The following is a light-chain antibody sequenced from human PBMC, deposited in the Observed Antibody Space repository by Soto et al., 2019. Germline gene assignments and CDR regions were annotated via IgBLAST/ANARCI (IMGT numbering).Light chain of an antibody. J-gene: IGKJ1*01. Sequence: IVLTQSPGTLSLSPGERATLSCRASQTISSSHLAWYQQKPGQAPRLLIYGASSRATDIPDRFSGSGSATDFILTISRLEPEDFAVYYCQQYGSSPPWTFGQGTKVDIK. V-gene: IGKV3-20*01. CDR2: GAS. CDR1: QTISSSH. CDR3: QQYGSSPPWT.